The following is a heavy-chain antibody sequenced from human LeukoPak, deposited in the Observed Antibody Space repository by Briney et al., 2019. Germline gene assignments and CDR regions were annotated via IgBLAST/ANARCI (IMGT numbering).Heavy chain of an antibody. V-gene: IGHV4-38-2*02. J-gene: IGHJ3*02. CDR1: GYSISSGYY. Sequence: SETLSLTCTVSGYSISSGYYWGWIRQPPGKGLEWIGSIYHSGSTYYNPSLKSRVTISVDTSKNQFSLKLSSVTAADTAVYYCARIEVWSGYPHAFDIWGQGTMVTVSS. CDR2: IYHSGST. D-gene: IGHD3-3*01. CDR3: ARIEVWSGYPHAFDI.